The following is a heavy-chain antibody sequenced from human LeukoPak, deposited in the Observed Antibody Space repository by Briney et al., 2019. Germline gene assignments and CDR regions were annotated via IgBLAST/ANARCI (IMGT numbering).Heavy chain of an antibody. CDR1: GGSISSYY. V-gene: IGHV4-59*01. D-gene: IGHD3-10*01. CDR3: ARGSLRSYYYGSGSPSVWFDP. Sequence: SETLSLTCTVSGGSISSYYWSWIRQPPGKGLEWIGYIYHSDNTHYNPSLKSRVTISVDTSKNQFSLQLSSVTAADTAVYYCARGSLRSYYYGSGSPSVWFDPWGQGTLVTVSS. J-gene: IGHJ5*02. CDR2: IYHSDNT.